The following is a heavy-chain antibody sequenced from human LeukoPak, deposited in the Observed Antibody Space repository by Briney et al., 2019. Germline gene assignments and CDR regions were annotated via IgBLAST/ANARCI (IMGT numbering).Heavy chain of an antibody. Sequence: ASVKVSCKASGYTFTSYDINWVRQAPGQGLEWMGWMNPNSGNTGYARKFQGRVTMTRNTSISTAYMELSSLRSEDTAVYYCARGRGGYKIRYYYGMDVWGQGTTVTVSS. CDR1: GYTFTSYD. D-gene: IGHD5-24*01. V-gene: IGHV1-8*01. CDR3: ARGRGGYKIRYYYGMDV. J-gene: IGHJ6*02. CDR2: MNPNSGNT.